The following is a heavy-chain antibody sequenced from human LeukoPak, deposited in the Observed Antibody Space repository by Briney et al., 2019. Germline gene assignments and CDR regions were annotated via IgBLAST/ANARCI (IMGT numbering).Heavy chain of an antibody. Sequence: SQTLSLTCAISGDSVPSNSAAWNWIRQSPSRGLEWLGRTYYRSKWYNDYAVSVKSRITINPDTSKNQFSLKLSSVTAADTAVYYCARGRRIVVVLGATRAHRDYYMDVWGKGTTVTVSS. CDR3: ARGRRIVVVLGATRAHRDYYMDV. V-gene: IGHV6-1*01. CDR2: TYYRSKWYN. CDR1: GDSVPSNSAA. J-gene: IGHJ6*03. D-gene: IGHD2-15*01.